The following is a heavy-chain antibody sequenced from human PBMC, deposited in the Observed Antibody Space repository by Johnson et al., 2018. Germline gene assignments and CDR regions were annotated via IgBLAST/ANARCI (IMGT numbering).Heavy chain of an antibody. CDR2: ISHDGSEH. CDR1: GFAFSRSG. CDR3: AKVRRDLLRLDAFDT. V-gene: IGHV3-30*18. J-gene: IGHJ3*02. D-gene: IGHD3-22*01. Sequence: QVQLVQSGGGVVQPGRSLRLSCAASGFAFSRSGMHWFRQAPGKGLELVGLISHDGSEHYYTVSVKGRFTISRDNSKNILYLQMNSLRPEDTALFYCAKVRRDLLRLDAFDTWGQGTMVTVSS.